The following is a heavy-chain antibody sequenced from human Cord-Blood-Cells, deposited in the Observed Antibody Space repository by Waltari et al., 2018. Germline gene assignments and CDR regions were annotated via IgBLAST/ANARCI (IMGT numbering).Heavy chain of an antibody. D-gene: IGHD6-13*01. Sequence: QVQLQQWGAGLLKPSETLSLTCAVYGGSFSGYYWSWIRQPPGKGLEWIGENNHSGSTNDNPSLKSRVTISVDTSKNQFSLKLSSVTAADTAVYYCARGLIAAAGRGLSGWFDPWGQGTLVTVSS. CDR1: GGSFSGYY. V-gene: IGHV4-34*01. J-gene: IGHJ5*02. CDR3: ARGLIAAAGRGLSGWFDP. CDR2: NNHSGST.